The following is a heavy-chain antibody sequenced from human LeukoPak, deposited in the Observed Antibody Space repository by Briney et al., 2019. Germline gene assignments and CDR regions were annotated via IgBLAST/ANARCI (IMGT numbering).Heavy chain of an antibody. D-gene: IGHD2-8*02. CDR2: IIPIFGTA. Sequence: GASVKVSCKTSGYTFTSYAISWVRQAPGQGLEWMGGIIPIFGTANYAQKFQGRVTITADESTSTAYMELSSLRSEDTAVYYCARDATGGSCDYWGQGTLVTVSS. V-gene: IGHV1-69*13. CDR1: GYTFTSYA. J-gene: IGHJ4*02. CDR3: ARDATGGSCDY.